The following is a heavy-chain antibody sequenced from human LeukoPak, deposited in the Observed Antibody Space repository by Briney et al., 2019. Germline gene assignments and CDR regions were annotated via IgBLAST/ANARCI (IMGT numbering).Heavy chain of an antibody. CDR1: GFTFSSYS. J-gene: IGHJ4*02. CDR3: ASNYDSSNYYGFDY. D-gene: IGHD3-22*01. Sequence: GGSLRLSCAASGFTFSSYSMNWVRQAPGKGLEWVSSISSSSSYIYYADSVKGRFIISRDNAKNSLYLQMNSLRAEDTAVYYCASNYDSSNYYGFDYWGQGTLVTVSS. CDR2: ISSSSSYI. V-gene: IGHV3-21*01.